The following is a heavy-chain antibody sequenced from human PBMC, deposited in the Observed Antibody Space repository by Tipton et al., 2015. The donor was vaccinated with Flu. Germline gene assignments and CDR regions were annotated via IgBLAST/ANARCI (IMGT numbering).Heavy chain of an antibody. V-gene: IGHV4-59*01. J-gene: IGHJ3*01. Sequence: TLSLTCTVSGGSITSYYWTWIRQPPGRGLEYIGYIHYTGNTNYNPSLKSRVTISVDASNNHFSLTLSSVTAADTAVYYCARDYYDSRHDAFDLWGQGIMVTVSS. CDR1: GGSITSYY. CDR2: IHYTGNT. D-gene: IGHD3-22*01. CDR3: ARDYYDSRHDAFDL.